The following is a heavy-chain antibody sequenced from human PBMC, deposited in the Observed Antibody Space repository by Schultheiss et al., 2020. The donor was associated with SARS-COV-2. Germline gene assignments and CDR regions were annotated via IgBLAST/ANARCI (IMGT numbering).Heavy chain of an antibody. CDR3: ARSRLLDYWYFDL. CDR2: ISYDGSNK. Sequence: GESLKISCAASGFTFSSYAMHWVRQAPGKGLEWVAVISYDGSNKYYADSVKGRFTISRDNSKNTLYLQMNSLRAEDTAVYYCARSRLLDYWYFDLWGRGTLVTVSS. J-gene: IGHJ2*01. D-gene: IGHD2-15*01. V-gene: IGHV3-30*04. CDR1: GFTFSSYA.